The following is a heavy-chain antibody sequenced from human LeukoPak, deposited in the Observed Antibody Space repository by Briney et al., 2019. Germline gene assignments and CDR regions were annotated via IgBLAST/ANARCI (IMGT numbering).Heavy chain of an antibody. D-gene: IGHD3-22*01. Sequence: PGGSMSLASVASGFIFSRYEMNWVRQAPGKVREWVSYISTIGSGTYYADSVKGRFTISRDKAKNSLYLQMNSLRAEDTAVYYCARRGFYDTSGYLFDYWGQGTLVTVSS. CDR2: ISTIGSGT. CDR3: ARRGFYDTSGYLFDY. J-gene: IGHJ4*02. V-gene: IGHV3-48*03. CDR1: GFIFSRYE.